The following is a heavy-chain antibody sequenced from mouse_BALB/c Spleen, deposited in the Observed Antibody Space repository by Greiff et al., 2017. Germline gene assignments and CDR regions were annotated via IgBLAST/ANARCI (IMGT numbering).Heavy chain of an antibody. CDR1: GYTFTDYA. D-gene: IGHD2-4*01. CDR2: ISTYYGDA. CDR3: ARGSYDYGYYAMDY. Sequence: QVQLKQSGAELVRPGVSVKISCKGSGYTFTDYAMHWVKQSHAKSLEWIGVISTYYGDASYNQKFKGKATMTVDKSSSTAYMELARLTSEDSAIYYCARGSYDYGYYAMDYWGQGTSVTVSS. V-gene: IGHV1S137*01. J-gene: IGHJ4*01.